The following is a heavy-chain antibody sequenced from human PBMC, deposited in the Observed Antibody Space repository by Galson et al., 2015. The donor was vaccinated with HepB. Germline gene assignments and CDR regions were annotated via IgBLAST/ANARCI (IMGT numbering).Heavy chain of an antibody. V-gene: IGHV3-48*02. D-gene: IGHD6-19*01. CDR2: ISSSSSTI. J-gene: IGHJ4*02. CDR1: GFTFSSYS. CDR3: ARDSGRSSGWSPDLGY. Sequence: SLRLSCAASGFTFSSYSMNWVRQAPGKGLEWVSYISSSSSTIYYADSVKGRFTISRDNAKNSLYLQMNSLRDEDTAVYYCARDSGRSSGWSPDLGYWGQGTLVTVSS.